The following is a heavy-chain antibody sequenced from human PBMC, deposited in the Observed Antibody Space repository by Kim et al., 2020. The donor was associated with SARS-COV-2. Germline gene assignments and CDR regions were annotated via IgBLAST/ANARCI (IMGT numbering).Heavy chain of an antibody. CDR1: GYTFTSYG. J-gene: IGHJ6*02. CDR3: ARDLLGYSGPYGMDV. V-gene: IGHV1-18*01. CDR2: ISAYNGNT. Sequence: ASVKVSCKASGYTFTSYGISWVRQAPGQGLEWMGWISAYNGNTNYAQKLQGRVTMTTDTSTSTAYMELRSLRSDDTAVFYCARDLLGYSGPYGMDVWGQGTTVTVSS. D-gene: IGHD5-12*01.